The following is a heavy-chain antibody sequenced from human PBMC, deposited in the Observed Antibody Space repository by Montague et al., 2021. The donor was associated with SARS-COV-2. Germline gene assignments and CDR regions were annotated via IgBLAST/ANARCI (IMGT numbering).Heavy chain of an antibody. CDR1: SGSLSGYY. CDR2: INYSGDT. D-gene: IGHD1-1*01. V-gene: IGHV4-34*01. Sequence: SETLSLTCAVYSGSLSGYYWSWIRQAPGKGLEWIGEINYSGDTYYNPSLTSRVTISMDTSESQFSLKMTSVTAADTAVYYCARLESSWLFFDYWGQGTLVTVSS. J-gene: IGHJ4*02. CDR3: ARLESSWLFFDY.